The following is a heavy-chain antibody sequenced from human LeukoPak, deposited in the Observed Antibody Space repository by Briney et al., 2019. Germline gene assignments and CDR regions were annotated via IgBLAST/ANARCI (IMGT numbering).Heavy chain of an antibody. CDR3: ARELAAAGTFYYYYMDV. Sequence: GGSLRLSCAASGFTFSSYAMHWVRQAPGKGLEWVAVISYDGSNKYYADSVKGRFTISRDNSKNTLYPQMNSLRAEDTAVYYCARELAAAGTFYYYYMDVWGKGTTVTVSS. J-gene: IGHJ6*03. D-gene: IGHD6-13*01. CDR1: GFTFSSYA. CDR2: ISYDGSNK. V-gene: IGHV3-30-3*01.